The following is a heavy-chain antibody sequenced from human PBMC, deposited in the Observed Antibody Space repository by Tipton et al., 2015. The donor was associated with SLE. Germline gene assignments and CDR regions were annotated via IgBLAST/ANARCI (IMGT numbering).Heavy chain of an antibody. Sequence: QVQLVQSGAEVRKPGASVRVSCKASGYTFTTYYIQWVRQAPGQGLEWMGMINPSGGTTTYAQELQGRVIMTRDTSTSTVFMELSNLRSEDTAVYYCARSRRGSSLDYWGQGTLVTVSS. V-gene: IGHV1-46*01. J-gene: IGHJ4*02. CDR2: INPSGGTT. CDR3: ARSRRGSSLDY. D-gene: IGHD6-6*01. CDR1: GYTFTTYY.